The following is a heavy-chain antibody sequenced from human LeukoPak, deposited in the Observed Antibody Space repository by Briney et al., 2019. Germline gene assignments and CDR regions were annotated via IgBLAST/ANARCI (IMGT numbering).Heavy chain of an antibody. J-gene: IGHJ2*01. CDR2: IYHSGST. CDR3: ARVGYCSGGSCYRDYWYLDL. CDR1: GGSISSGGYS. Sequence: SQTLSLTCAVSGGSISSGGYSWSWIRQPPGKGLEWIGYIYHSGSTYYNPSLKSRVTISVDRSKNQFSLKLSSVTAADTAVYYCARVGYCSGGSCYRDYWYLDLWGRGTLVTVSS. D-gene: IGHD2-15*01. V-gene: IGHV4-30-2*01.